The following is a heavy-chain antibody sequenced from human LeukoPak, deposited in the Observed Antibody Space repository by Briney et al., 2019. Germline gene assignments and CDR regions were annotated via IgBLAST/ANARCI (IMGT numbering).Heavy chain of an antibody. Sequence: GGSLRLSCAASGFSFRKYDMHWVRQIIGGGLEWVSGIGTLADTFYSDSAKGRFTISRNKGRNSLYLQMNNLRADDTAIYYCVRDQTIDSRPGPSDPFVVWGQGTIVTVSS. CDR2: IGTLADT. CDR1: GFSFRKYD. J-gene: IGHJ3*01. V-gene: IGHV3-13*01. D-gene: IGHD6-6*01. CDR3: VRDQTIDSRPGPSDPFVV.